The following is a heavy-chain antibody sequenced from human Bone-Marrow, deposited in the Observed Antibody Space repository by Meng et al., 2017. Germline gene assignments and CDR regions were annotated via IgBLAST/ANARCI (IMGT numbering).Heavy chain of an antibody. V-gene: IGHV1-46*01. J-gene: IGHJ3*02. Sequence: ASVKVSCKASGYTFTSYYMHWVRQAPGQGLEWMGIINPSGGSTSYAQKFQGRVTMNRDTATSTVYMELSSLRYEDTAVYYWARLESKGVWFGELLPTRDAFNIG. CDR3: ARLESKGVWFGELLPTRDAFNI. D-gene: IGHD3-10*01. CDR2: INPSGGST. CDR1: GYTFTSYY.